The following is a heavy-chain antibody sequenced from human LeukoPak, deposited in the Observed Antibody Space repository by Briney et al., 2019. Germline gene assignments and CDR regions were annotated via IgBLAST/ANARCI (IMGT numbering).Heavy chain of an antibody. D-gene: IGHD3-9*01. CDR1: GYTFTSYD. CDR2: MNPNSGNT. V-gene: IGHV1-8*01. Sequence: ASVKVSCKASGYTFTSYDINWVRQATGQGLEWMGWMNPNSGNTGYAQKFQGRVTMTRNTSISTAYMELSSLRSEDTAMYYCARVASRYDILTGYYGYYYYGMDVWGQGTTVTVSS. CDR3: ARVASRYDILTGYYGYYYYGMDV. J-gene: IGHJ6*02.